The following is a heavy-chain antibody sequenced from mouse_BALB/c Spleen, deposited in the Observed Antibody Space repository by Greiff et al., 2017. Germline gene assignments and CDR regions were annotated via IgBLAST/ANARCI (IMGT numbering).Heavy chain of an antibody. Sequence: EVQLVESGGGLVQPGGSRKLSCAASGFTFSSFGMHWVRQAPEKGLEWVAYISSGSSTIYYADTVKGRFTISRDNPKNTLFLQMTSLRSEDTAMYYCARGGPYDYDDYYAMDYWGQGTSVTVSS. CDR3: ARGGPYDYDDYYAMDY. D-gene: IGHD2-4*01. V-gene: IGHV5-17*02. J-gene: IGHJ4*01. CDR2: ISSGSSTI. CDR1: GFTFSSFG.